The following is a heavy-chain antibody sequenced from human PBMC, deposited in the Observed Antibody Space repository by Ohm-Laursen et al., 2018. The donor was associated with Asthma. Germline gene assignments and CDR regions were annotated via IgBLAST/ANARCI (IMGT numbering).Heavy chain of an antibody. Sequence: SLRLSCAASGFPFSLYAMDWVRQAPGKGLEWVSYISSSSSSLYYADSVKGRFTISRDDAKNSLSLQMNSLRDDDTAVYYCARGYYYDSRASYCFDYWGQGTLVTVSS. D-gene: IGHD3-22*01. CDR3: ARGYYYDSRASYCFDY. CDR1: GFPFSLYA. J-gene: IGHJ4*01. CDR2: ISSSSSSL. V-gene: IGHV3-48*02.